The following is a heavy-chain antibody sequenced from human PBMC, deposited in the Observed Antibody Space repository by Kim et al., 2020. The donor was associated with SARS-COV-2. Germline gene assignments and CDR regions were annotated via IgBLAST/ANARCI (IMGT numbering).Heavy chain of an antibody. J-gene: IGHJ5*02. V-gene: IGHV3-30*15. D-gene: IGHD3-16*01. CDR2: NN. Sequence: NNNHADSVKAQVTIARDKSKTTRYLQMSSLGGEDTAVYYCARDGGNWFDPWGQGTLVTVSS. CDR3: ARDGGNWFDP.